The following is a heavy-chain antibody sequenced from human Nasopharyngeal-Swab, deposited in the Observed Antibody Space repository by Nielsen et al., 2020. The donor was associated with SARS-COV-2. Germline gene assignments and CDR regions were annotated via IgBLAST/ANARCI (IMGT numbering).Heavy chain of an antibody. CDR2: TIPILGIA. Sequence: WVRQAPGQGLEWMGRTIPILGIANYAQKFQGRVTITADKSTSTAYMELSSLRSEDTAVYYCARGWERWLRSPGNAFDIWGQGTMVTVSS. CDR3: ARGWERWLRSPGNAFDI. J-gene: IGHJ3*02. V-gene: IGHV1-69*02. D-gene: IGHD5-24*01.